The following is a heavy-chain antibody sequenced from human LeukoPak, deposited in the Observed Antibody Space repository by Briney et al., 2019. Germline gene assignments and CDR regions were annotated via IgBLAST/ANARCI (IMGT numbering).Heavy chain of an antibody. D-gene: IGHD2-21*02. V-gene: IGHV3-23*01. J-gene: IGHJ4*02. Sequence: GGSLRLSCAASGSTFSSYAMSWVRQAPGQGLEWVSAISGSGGSTYYADSVKGRFTISRDNSKNTLYLQMNSLRAEDTAVYYCAKYPVGHIVVVTAMRYFDYWGQGTLVTVSS. CDR1: GSTFSSYA. CDR3: AKYPVGHIVVVTAMRYFDY. CDR2: ISGSGGST.